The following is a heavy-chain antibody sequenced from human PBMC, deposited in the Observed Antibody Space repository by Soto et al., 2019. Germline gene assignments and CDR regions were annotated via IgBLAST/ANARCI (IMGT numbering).Heavy chain of an antibody. D-gene: IGHD2-2*01. J-gene: IGHJ5*02. V-gene: IGHV1-3*01. CDR2: INAGNGNT. CDR3: VRESTPTRWFDP. CDR1: GYTFTSYA. Sequence: ASVKVSCKASGYTFTSYAMHWVRQAPGQRLEWMGWINAGNGNTKYSQKFQGRVTITRDTSASTAYMELSSLRSEDTAVYYCVRESTPTRWFDPWGQGTLVTSPQ.